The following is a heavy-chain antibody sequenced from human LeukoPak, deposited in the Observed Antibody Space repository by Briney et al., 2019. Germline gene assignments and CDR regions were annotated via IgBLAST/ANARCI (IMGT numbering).Heavy chain of an antibody. CDR3: ARGNGYFDY. Sequence: PSETLSLTCTVSGGSISSYYWSWIRQPAWKGLEWIGRIYISGNSNYNPSLKSRVTMSIDTSKNQFSLKLRSVTAADTAVYYCARGNGYFDYWGQGTLVTVSS. J-gene: IGHJ4*02. CDR1: GGSISSYY. V-gene: IGHV4-4*07. CDR2: IYISGNS. D-gene: IGHD1-1*01.